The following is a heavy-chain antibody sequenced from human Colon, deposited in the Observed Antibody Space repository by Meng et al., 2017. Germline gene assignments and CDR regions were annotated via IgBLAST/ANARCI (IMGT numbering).Heavy chain of an antibody. V-gene: IGHV1-69*13. Sequence: SVKVSCKASGGIFSSYTVSWVRQAPGQGLEWIGLIIPVFDTTDYAHQFQGRVTISADDSTGTAYMELTSLRSEDTATYYCATNPLRRDGSNMKLGLTYWGQGTLVTVSS. J-gene: IGHJ4*02. CDR3: ATNPLRRDGSNMKLGLTY. D-gene: IGHD3-16*01. CDR1: GGIFSSYT. CDR2: IIPVFDTT.